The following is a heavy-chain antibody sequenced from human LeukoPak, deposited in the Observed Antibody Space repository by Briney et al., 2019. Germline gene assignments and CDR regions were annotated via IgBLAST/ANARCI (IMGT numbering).Heavy chain of an antibody. CDR2: IYSGGST. V-gene: IGHV3-66*01. J-gene: IGHJ4*02. D-gene: IGHD5-12*01. Sequence: TGGSLRLSCAASGFTVSSNYMSWVRQAPGKGLEWVSVIYSGGSTYYADSVKGRFTISRDNAKNSLYLQMNSLRAEDTAVYYCARVLWGASEWLPFGYWGQGTLVTVSS. CDR1: GFTVSSNY. CDR3: ARVLWGASEWLPFGY.